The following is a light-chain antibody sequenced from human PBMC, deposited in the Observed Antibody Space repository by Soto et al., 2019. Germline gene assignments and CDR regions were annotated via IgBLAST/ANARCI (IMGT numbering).Light chain of an antibody. J-gene: IGKJ5*01. V-gene: IGKV1-5*03. CDR3: QQYNTYPLT. CDR1: QTISSL. Sequence: DIKMTQSPSTLSAFVGDRVTITCRASQTISSLLAWYQQKPGRAPTLLIYKASNLESGVPSRFSGSGSGTDFTLTISSLQPDDFATYYCQQYNTYPLTFGQGTRLEMK. CDR2: KAS.